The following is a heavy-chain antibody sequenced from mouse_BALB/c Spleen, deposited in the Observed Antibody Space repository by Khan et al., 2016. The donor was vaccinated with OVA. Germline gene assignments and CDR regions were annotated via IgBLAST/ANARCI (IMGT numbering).Heavy chain of an antibody. D-gene: IGHD1-1*01. V-gene: IGHV3-2*02. Sequence: VQLKESGPGLVKPSQSLSLTCTVTGYSITSDYAWDWIRQFPENKLEWMGYISYSGSTSYNPSLKSRISITRDTSKNQFFLKLNSVTTEDTATYYVARKNYYGYALDYWGQGTSVTVSS. CDR3: ARKNYYGYALDY. J-gene: IGHJ4*01. CDR2: ISYSGST. CDR1: GYSITSDYA.